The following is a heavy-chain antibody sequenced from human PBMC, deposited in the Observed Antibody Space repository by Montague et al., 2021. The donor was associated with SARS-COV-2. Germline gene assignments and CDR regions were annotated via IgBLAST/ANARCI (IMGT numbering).Heavy chain of an antibody. CDR2: IYYSGST. Sequence: SETLSLTCTVSGGSISSSSYYWGWISQTPEKGLEWIGSIYYSGSTYYNPSLKSRVTISVDTSKNQFSLKLSSVTAADTAVYYCARVGRQQLVRLSGMDVWGQGTTVTVSS. J-gene: IGHJ6*02. CDR3: ARVGRQQLVRLSGMDV. V-gene: IGHV4-39*07. CDR1: GGSISSSSYY. D-gene: IGHD6-13*01.